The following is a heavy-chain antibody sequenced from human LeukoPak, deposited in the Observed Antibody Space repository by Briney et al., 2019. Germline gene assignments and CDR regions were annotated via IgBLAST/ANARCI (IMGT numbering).Heavy chain of an antibody. CDR3: ASSGGGHSYGHLGY. V-gene: IGHV3-74*01. J-gene: IGHJ4*02. Sequence: GGSLRLSCAASRFIFGNYWMHWVRQAPGKGLVWVSRINSDGSSTIYADSVKGRFTISGDNVKNTLYLQMNSLRAEDTAVYYCASSGGGHSYGHLGYWGQGTLVTVSS. D-gene: IGHD5-18*01. CDR1: RFIFGNYW. CDR2: INSDGSST.